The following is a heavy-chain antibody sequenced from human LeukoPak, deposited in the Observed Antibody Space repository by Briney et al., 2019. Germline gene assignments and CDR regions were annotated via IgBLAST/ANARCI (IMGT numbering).Heavy chain of an antibody. J-gene: IGHJ4*02. Sequence: PSETLSLTCAVYGGSFSGYYWSWIRQPPGKGLEWIGEINHSGSTNYNPSLKSRVTISVDTSKNQFSPKLSSVTAADTAVYYCARHPPFYYDILTDYWGQGTLVTVSS. CDR3: ARHPPFYYDILTDY. CDR1: GGSFSGYY. V-gene: IGHV4-34*01. D-gene: IGHD3-9*01. CDR2: INHSGST.